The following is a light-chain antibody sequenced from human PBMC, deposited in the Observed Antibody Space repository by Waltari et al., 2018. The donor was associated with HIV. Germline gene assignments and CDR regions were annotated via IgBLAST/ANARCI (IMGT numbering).Light chain of an antibody. V-gene: IGLV1-40*01. CDR2: GDP. Sequence: QSVLTQPPSVSGAPGQRVTISRPGTSSNIGAGFYVHRYQQVPETAPKLLIHGDPNRPSGVPDRFSGSKSGTSASLAITGLQAEDEADYYCQSYDSGLSVVFGGGTKLTV. J-gene: IGLJ3*02. CDR1: SSNIGAGFY. CDR3: QSYDSGLSVV.